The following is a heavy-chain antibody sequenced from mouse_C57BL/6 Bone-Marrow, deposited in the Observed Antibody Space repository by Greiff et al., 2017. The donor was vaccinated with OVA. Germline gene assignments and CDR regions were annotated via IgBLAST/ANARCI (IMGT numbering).Heavy chain of an antibody. J-gene: IGHJ4*01. CDR3: ARFYYSNSYYYAMDY. CDR2: ICGDGST. V-gene: IGHV2-3*01. Sequence: LQESGPGLVAPSQTLSITCTVSGFSFTSYGVSWVRQPPGKGLEWLGVICGDGSTNYHAALISRLSISTDNSTSQVFLTLNSLPTDDTATYYCARFYYSNSYYYAMDYWGQGTSVTVSS. D-gene: IGHD2-5*01. CDR1: GFSFTSYG.